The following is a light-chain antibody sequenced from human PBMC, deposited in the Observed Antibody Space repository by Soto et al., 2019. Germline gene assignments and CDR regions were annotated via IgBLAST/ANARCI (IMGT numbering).Light chain of an antibody. CDR3: QQANSFPIT. CDR2: AAS. V-gene: IGKV1-12*01. J-gene: IGKJ5*01. CDR1: QGIRSW. Sequence: DIQMTQSPSSVSASVGDRVTFTCRASQGIRSWLAWYQQKPGTAPKLLIYAASTLQSGVPSRFSGSGSGTDFSLTISSLQPDDFATYYCQQANSFPITFGQGTRLEIK.